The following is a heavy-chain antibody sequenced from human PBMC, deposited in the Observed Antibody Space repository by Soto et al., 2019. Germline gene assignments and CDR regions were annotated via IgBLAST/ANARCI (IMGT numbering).Heavy chain of an antibody. J-gene: IGHJ4*02. V-gene: IGHV1-3*05. Sequence: QVQLVQSGAEEKKPGASVKVSCKASGYTFTSYAMHWVRQAPGQRFEWMGWINAGNGNTKYSQKFQGRVTITRDTSASTAYMGLSSLRSEDTAVYYCARRIVVVTALDYWGQGTLVTVSS. D-gene: IGHD2-21*02. CDR2: INAGNGNT. CDR3: ARRIVVVTALDY. CDR1: GYTFTSYA.